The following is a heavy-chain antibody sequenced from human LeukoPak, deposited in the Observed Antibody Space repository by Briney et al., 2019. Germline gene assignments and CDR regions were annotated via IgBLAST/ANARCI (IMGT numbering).Heavy chain of an antibody. CDR2: IRSKANSYAT. D-gene: IGHD3-3*01. J-gene: IGHJ4*02. CDR1: GFTFSGSA. V-gene: IGHV3-73*01. Sequence: GGSLRLSCAASGFTFSGSAMHWVRQASGKGLEWVGRIRSKANSYATAYAASVKGRFTISRDDSKNTAYLQMNSLKTEDTAVYYCTRYPDYDFWSGYSAIDYWGQGTLVTVSS. CDR3: TRYPDYDFWSGYSAIDY.